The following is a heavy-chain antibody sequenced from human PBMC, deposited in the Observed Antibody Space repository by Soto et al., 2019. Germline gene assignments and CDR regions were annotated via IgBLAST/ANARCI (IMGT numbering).Heavy chain of an antibody. CDR3: AKYYGDYNAFEY. CDR1: GITFRRNA. Sequence: EVHLLESGGGLVQPGGSLRLSCAVSGITFRRNAMSWVRQAPGKGLEWVSGIGGRGGSTYYEDSVKGRFAISRDTPKNTLYLQMNSLTAEDTAVYYCAKYYGDYNAFEYWGQGTLVTVSS. V-gene: IGHV3-23*01. D-gene: IGHD4-17*01. CDR2: IGGRGGST. J-gene: IGHJ4*02.